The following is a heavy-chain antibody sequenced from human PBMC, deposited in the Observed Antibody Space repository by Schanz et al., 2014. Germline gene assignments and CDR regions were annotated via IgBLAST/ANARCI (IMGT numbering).Heavy chain of an antibody. D-gene: IGHD6-13*01. Sequence: QVQLVQSGTQVKKPGASVKVSCKASGYTLSAYSLHWVRQAPGQGLEWMGIVNPSVRGTHFAREFQGRVTMTRDTSTSTVYMELSSLRSEDTAVYYCARDGVDAAAGGIYWGQGTLVIVSS. CDR3: ARDGVDAAAGGIY. V-gene: IGHV1-46*03. CDR2: VNPSVRGT. J-gene: IGHJ4*02. CDR1: GYTLSAYS.